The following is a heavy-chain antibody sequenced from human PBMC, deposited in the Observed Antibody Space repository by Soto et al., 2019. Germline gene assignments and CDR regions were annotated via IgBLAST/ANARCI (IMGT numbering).Heavy chain of an antibody. CDR3: GTWRGSSWFDY. J-gene: IGHJ4*02. V-gene: IGHV5-51*01. CDR2: IFSSDSSA. CDR1: GFTFSSYS. Sequence: GESLKISCKASGFTFSSYSLGWVRHMPGKGLQWMGNIFSSDSSAKYSPSFVGQVTISVDRSINTAYLQWSSLKASNTAIYYCGTWRGSSWFDYWGPGTLVTVSS. D-gene: IGHD2-2*01.